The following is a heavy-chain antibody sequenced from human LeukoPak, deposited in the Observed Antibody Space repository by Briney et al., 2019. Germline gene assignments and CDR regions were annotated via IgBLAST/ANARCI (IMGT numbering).Heavy chain of an antibody. D-gene: IGHD3-10*01. CDR3: ARHQELRGRHDKDRFYYSYYMDV. CDR2: ISAYNGNT. CDR1: GYTFTSYG. V-gene: IGHV1-18*01. J-gene: IGHJ6*03. Sequence: GASVKVSCKASGYTFTSYGISWVRQAPGQGLEWMGWISAYNGNTNYAQKLQGRVTMTTDTSTSTAYMELRSLRSDDTAVYYCARHQELRGRHDKDRFYYSYYMDVWGKGTTVTVSS.